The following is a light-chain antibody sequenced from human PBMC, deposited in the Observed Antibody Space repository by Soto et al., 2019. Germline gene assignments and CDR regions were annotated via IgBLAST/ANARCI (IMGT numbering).Light chain of an antibody. CDR3: SSYTTYDTVV. Sequence: QSALTQPASVSGSPGQSITISCTGTSSDIGSGYAYVSWYQQHPGKAPKVIIYEVRHRPSSVSSRFSGSRSGNTASLTISGLQAEDEAHYYRSSYTTYDTVVFGGGTKLTVL. CDR2: EVR. J-gene: IGLJ3*02. CDR1: SSDIGSGYAY. V-gene: IGLV2-14*01.